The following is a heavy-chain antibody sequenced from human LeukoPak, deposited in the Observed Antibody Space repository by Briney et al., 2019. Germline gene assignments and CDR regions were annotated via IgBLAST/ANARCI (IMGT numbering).Heavy chain of an antibody. CDR2: INHSGST. D-gene: IGHD2-15*01. CDR1: GGSFSGYC. V-gene: IGHV4-34*01. J-gene: IGHJ4*02. Sequence: PSETLSLTCAVYGGSFSGYCWSWIRQPPGKGLEWIGEINHSGSTNYNPSLKSRVTISVDTSKNQFSLKLSSVTAADTAVYYRARGQGYCSGGSCYLVYWGQGTLVTVSS. CDR3: ARGQGYCSGGSCYLVY.